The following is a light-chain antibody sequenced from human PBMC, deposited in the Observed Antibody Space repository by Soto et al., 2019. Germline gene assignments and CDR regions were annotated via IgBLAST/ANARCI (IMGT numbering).Light chain of an antibody. V-gene: IGLV2-23*01. CDR1: SSDVGSYNL. CDR2: EGT. Sequence: QSVLTQPASVSGSPGQSITISCTGTSSDVGSYNLVSWYQQHPGKAPKLMIYEGTKRPSGVSNRFSGSKSGNTASLTISGLQAVDEADYFCCSYAGTVAYVFGTGTKVTVL. J-gene: IGLJ1*01. CDR3: CSYAGTVAYV.